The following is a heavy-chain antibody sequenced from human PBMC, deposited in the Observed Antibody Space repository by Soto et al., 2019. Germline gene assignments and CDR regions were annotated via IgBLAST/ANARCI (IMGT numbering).Heavy chain of an antibody. V-gene: IGHV2-5*02. CDR2: IYWDDVK. J-gene: IGHJ5*02. CDR1: GFSLSTYGMG. CDR3: AHTGVPYVFGNANWFDP. Sequence: QITLKEFGPTLVKPTQTLTLTCSFSGFSLSTYGMGVGWIRQPPGKALEWLALIYWDDVKLYSPSLKTRLTNAKDSSKNQVVLTLTNMEPVDTATYYSAHTGVPYVFGNANWFDPWGQGTLVTVSS. D-gene: IGHD3-10*01.